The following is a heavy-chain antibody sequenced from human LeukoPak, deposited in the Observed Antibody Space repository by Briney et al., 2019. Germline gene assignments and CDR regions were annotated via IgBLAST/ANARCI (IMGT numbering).Heavy chain of an antibody. Sequence: SSETLSLTCTVSGGSISSYYWSWIRQPPGKGLEWIGYIYYSGSTNYNPSLKSRVTISVDTSKNQFSLKLSSVTAADTAVYYCARARYSYGSYYYYMDVWGKGTTVTVSS. CDR1: GGSISSYY. V-gene: IGHV4-59*12. CDR2: IYYSGST. J-gene: IGHJ6*03. CDR3: ARARYSYGSYYYYMDV. D-gene: IGHD5-18*01.